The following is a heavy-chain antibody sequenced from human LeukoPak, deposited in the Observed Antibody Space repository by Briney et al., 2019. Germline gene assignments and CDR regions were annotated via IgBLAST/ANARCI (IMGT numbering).Heavy chain of an antibody. J-gene: IGHJ3*01. CDR1: GFSFSTYS. D-gene: IGHD1-26*01. Sequence: GKSLRLSCAASGFSFSTYSMHWVRQAPGKGPEWVSSISSSSTYIYYADSVRGRFTISRDNAKNSLFLQMNSLRAEDTAVYFCARDNPYSESPAADDAFDVWGLGTTVTVSS. V-gene: IGHV3-21*01. CDR2: ISSSSTYI. CDR3: ARDNPYSESPAADDAFDV.